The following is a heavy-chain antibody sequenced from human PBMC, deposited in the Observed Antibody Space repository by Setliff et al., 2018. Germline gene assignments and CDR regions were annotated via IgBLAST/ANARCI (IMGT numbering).Heavy chain of an antibody. D-gene: IGHD6-6*01. CDR2: ISAYNGNT. J-gene: IGHJ3*02. V-gene: IGHV1-18*01. CDR1: GYTFTSYD. CDR3: ARDFPPLYSSSFSDAFDI. Sequence: PGESLKISCKASGYTFTSYDINWVRQATGQGLEWMGWISAYNGNTSYAQKLQGRVTMTTDTSTSKAYMELRSLRSDDTAVYYCARDFPPLYSSSFSDAFDIWGQGTMVTVSS.